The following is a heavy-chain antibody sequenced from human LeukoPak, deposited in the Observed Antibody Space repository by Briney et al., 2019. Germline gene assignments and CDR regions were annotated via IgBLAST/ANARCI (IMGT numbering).Heavy chain of an antibody. CDR2: IYHSGST. J-gene: IGHJ1*01. CDR3: ARQPDARPGYFQH. D-gene: IGHD1-14*01. CDR1: GYSISSDYY. Sequence: SETLSLTCAVSGYSISSDYYWGWIRQPPGKGLEWIGSIYHSGSTYYNPSLKSRVTISVDTSKNQFSLKLSSVTGADTAVYYCARQPDARPGYFQHWGQGTLVTVSS. V-gene: IGHV4-38-2*01.